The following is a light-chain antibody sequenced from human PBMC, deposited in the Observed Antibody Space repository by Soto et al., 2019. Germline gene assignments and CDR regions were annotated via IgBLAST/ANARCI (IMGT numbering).Light chain of an antibody. V-gene: IGKV2-28*01. CDR3: MQGLPTPVT. CDR2: QAS. Sequence: DIVMTQSPLSLPVTPGEPASISCRSSQSLLHRNGYNYLDWYLQKPGQSPQVLINQASNRASGVPDRFSGSGSGTDFTLNISRVEAADVGVYYCMQGLPTPVTFGQGNRVDI. J-gene: IGKJ1*01. CDR1: QSLLHRNGYNY.